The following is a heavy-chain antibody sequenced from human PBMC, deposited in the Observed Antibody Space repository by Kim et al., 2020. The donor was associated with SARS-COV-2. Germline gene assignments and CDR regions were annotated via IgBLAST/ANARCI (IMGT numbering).Heavy chain of an antibody. CDR2: ISSSSSYI. V-gene: IGHV3-21*01. D-gene: IGHD6-13*01. Sequence: GGSLRLSCAASGFTFSSYSMNWVRQAPGKGLEWVSSISSSSSYIYYADSVKGRFTISRDNAKNSLYLQMNSLRAEDTAVYYCARFLQSWYSNSSYYYGMDVWGQGTTVTVSS. CDR1: GFTFSSYS. J-gene: IGHJ6*02. CDR3: ARFLQSWYSNSSYYYGMDV.